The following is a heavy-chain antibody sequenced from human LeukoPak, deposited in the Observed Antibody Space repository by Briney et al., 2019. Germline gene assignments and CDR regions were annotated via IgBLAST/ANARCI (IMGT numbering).Heavy chain of an antibody. V-gene: IGHV3-11*06. D-gene: IGHD2-21*02. J-gene: IGHJ4*02. CDR2: ISDDSTYT. CDR3: ARDMTALDY. CDR1: GFTFSDRY. Sequence: PGGSLRLSCVASGFTFSDRYMTWIRQAPGKGLERVARISDDSTYTNYADSVKGRFSISRDNAKKSLYLQMDSLRAEDTAVYYCARDMTALDYWGPGTLVTVSS.